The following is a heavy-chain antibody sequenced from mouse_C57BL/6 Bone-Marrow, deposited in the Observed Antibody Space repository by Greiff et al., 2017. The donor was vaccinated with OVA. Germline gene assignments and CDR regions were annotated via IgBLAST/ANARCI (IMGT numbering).Heavy chain of an antibody. CDR2: LNPNNGGT. CDR3: AREVLYYGSSPWYFDV. J-gene: IGHJ1*03. CDR1: GYTFTDYY. Sequence: VQLQQSGPELVNPGASVKISCKASGYTFTDYYMNWVKQSHGKSLEWIGDLNPNNGGTSYNQKFKGKATLTVDKSSSTAYMELRSLTSEDSAVYYCAREVLYYGSSPWYFDVWGTGTTVTVSS. D-gene: IGHD1-1*01. V-gene: IGHV1-26*01.